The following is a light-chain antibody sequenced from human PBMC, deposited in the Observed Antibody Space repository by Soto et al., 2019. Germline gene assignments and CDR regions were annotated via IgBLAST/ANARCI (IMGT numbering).Light chain of an antibody. Sequence: IHLTQSPSSLSASVGYIFTITCRASQGISSYLAWYQKKTGKAPKLLIYAASTLQSGVPSRLRGSGYGTDLTITISSMQTEDFETYYCQQLNSYPLTFGGGTKVDIK. CDR1: QGISSY. CDR3: QQLNSYPLT. V-gene: IGKV1-9*01. J-gene: IGKJ4*01. CDR2: AAS.